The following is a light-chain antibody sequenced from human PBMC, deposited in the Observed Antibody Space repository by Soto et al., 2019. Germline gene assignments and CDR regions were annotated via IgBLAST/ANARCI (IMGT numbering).Light chain of an antibody. Sequence: DIQMTQSPSNLSGSAGYRFTITFGASQAISSWLAWYQQKPGKAPKLLIYQASTLKSGVPSRFSGSGSGTEFTLTISSLQPEDFATYYCQHCNSYPEAFGQGTKVDI. CDR3: QHCNSYPEA. V-gene: IGKV1-5*03. CDR2: QAS. CDR1: QAISSW. J-gene: IGKJ1*01.